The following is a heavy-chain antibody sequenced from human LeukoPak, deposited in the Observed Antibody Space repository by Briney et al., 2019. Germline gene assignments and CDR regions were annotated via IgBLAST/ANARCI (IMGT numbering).Heavy chain of an antibody. CDR3: ARRALYYDFWSGLAVAFDI. CDR1: GYTFTSYD. D-gene: IGHD3-3*01. J-gene: IGHJ3*02. Sequence: ASVKVSCKASGYTFTSYDINWVRQATGQGLEWMGWMNPNSGNTGYAQKFQGRVTMTRDTSISTAYMELSSLRSEDTAVYYCARRALYYDFWSGLAVAFDIWGQGTMVTVSS. V-gene: IGHV1-8*02. CDR2: MNPNSGNT.